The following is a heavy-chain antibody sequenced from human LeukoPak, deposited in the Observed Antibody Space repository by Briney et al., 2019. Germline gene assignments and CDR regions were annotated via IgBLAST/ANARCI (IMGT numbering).Heavy chain of an antibody. Sequence: GGSLRLSCEASGFSFSSYNMDWVRQTPGKGLEWISSITTSSTYTFYADSVKGRFTISRDNAKNSLYLQMHSLRDEDTAVYYCARAPPRYGSGSFHFDFWGQGTLVTVSS. CDR1: GFSFSSYN. CDR3: ARAPPRYGSGSFHFDF. V-gene: IGHV3-21*01. D-gene: IGHD3-10*01. CDR2: ITTSSTYT. J-gene: IGHJ4*02.